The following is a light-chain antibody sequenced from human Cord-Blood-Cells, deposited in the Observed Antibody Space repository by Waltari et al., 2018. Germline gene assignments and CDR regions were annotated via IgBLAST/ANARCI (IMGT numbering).Light chain of an antibody. J-gene: IGLJ3*02. CDR2: EVS. CDR3: SSYAGSNNLV. V-gene: IGLV2-8*01. CDR1: SSDVGGYNY. Sequence: QSALTQPPSASGSPGLSVTISCTGTSSDVGGYNYVSWYQQHPGKAPNRMIYEVSKRPSGVPDRFSGSKSGNTASLTVSGLQAEDEADYYCSSYAGSNNLVFGGGTKLTVL.